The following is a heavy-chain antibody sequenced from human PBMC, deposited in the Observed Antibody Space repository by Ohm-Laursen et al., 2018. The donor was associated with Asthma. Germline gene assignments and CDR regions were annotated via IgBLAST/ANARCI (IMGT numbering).Heavy chain of an antibody. J-gene: IGHJ5*02. CDR1: GGSFSGFY. CDR2: IYYSGST. CDR3: ARAEVYNWFDP. Sequence: GTLSLTWAVYGGSFSGFYWGWIRQPPGKGLEWIGTIYYSGSTYYNPSLQSRVTISVDTSKNQFSLKLSSVTAADTAVYYCARAEVYNWFDPWGQGTLVTVSS. V-gene: IGHV4-34*01.